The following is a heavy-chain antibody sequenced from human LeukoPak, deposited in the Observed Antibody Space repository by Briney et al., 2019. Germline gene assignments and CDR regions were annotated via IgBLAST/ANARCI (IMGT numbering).Heavy chain of an antibody. Sequence: GGSLRLSCAASGFTFSDYYMSWIRQAPGKGLKWVSYISSSGSTIYYAHSVKGRFTISRDNAKNSLYLQMNSLRAEDTAVYYCAREDSSCPSGGYYYYGMDVWGQGTSVTVSS. D-gene: IGHD6-6*01. CDR1: GFTFSDYY. J-gene: IGHJ6*02. V-gene: IGHV3-11*04. CDR2: ISSSGSTI. CDR3: AREDSSCPSGGYYYYGMDV.